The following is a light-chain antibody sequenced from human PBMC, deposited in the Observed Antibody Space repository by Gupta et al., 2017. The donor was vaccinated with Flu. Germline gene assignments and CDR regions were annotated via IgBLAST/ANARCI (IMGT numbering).Light chain of an antibody. Sequence: EIVMTQSPATLSVSPGERVILSCRASQSVGSNVAWYQQKPGQAPRLLIYGASTRATGIPAKFSGSGSGTEFTLTISSLQSEDVAVYYCQQYKSWPPAYTFGQGTKLEIK. CDR2: GAS. V-gene: IGKV3-15*01. CDR3: QQYKSWPPAYT. CDR1: QSVGSN. J-gene: IGKJ2*01.